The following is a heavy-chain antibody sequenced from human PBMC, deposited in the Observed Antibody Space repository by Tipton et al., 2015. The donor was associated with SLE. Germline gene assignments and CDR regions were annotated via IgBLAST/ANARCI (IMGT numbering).Heavy chain of an antibody. Sequence: LRLSCTVSGGSISSGDYYWSWIRQPPGKGLEWIGYIYYSGSTYYNPSLKSRVTISLDRSKNQLSLKLSSVTAADTAVYYCARRRGEQWLVRVFDYWGQGTLVTVSS. D-gene: IGHD6-19*01. CDR3: ARRRGEQWLVRVFDY. V-gene: IGHV4-30-4*01. CDR1: GGSISSGDYY. CDR2: IYYSGST. J-gene: IGHJ4*02.